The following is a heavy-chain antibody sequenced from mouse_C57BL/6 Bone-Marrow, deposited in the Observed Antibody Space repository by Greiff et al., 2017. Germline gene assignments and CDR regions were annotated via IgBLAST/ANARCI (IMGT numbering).Heavy chain of an antibody. CDR1: GYTFTDYN. D-gene: IGHD2-2*01. J-gene: IGHJ4*01. CDR2: INPNNGGT. Sequence: EVQLQQSGPELVKPGASVKIPCKASGYTFTDYNMDWVKQSHGKSLEWIGDINPNNGGTIYNQKFKGKATLTVDKSSSTAYMELRSLTSEDTAVYYCARRSYGYDESYYAMDYWGQGTSVTVSS. V-gene: IGHV1-18*01. CDR3: ARRSYGYDESYYAMDY.